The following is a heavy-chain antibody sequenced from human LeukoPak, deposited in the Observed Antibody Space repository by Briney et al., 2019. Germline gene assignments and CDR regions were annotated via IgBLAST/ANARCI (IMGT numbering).Heavy chain of an antibody. CDR1: GFTFRSYG. Sequence: PGGSLRLSCAVSGFTFRSYGMHWVRQAPGKGLDWVAFIRNDGSYRYYADSVRGRFTISRDNSKNTMYLQMNSLRAEDTAVYYCANGEGNGDYAFDFWGQGTLVTVSS. J-gene: IGHJ4*02. D-gene: IGHD4-17*01. V-gene: IGHV3-30*02. CDR2: IRNDGSYR. CDR3: ANGEGNGDYAFDF.